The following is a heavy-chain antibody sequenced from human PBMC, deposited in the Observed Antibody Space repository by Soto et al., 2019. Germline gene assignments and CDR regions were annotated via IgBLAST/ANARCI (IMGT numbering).Heavy chain of an antibody. J-gene: IGHJ3*02. CDR3: ARESRLDTFDI. Sequence: PGGSLRLSCAASGFTFSSYSMTWVRQAPGKGLEWVSYISSSSSTIYYADSVKGRFTISRDNAKNSLYLQMNSLRVEDTAVYYCARESRLDTFDIWGQGTMVTVSS. V-gene: IGHV3-48*01. CDR2: ISSSSSTI. D-gene: IGHD6-25*01. CDR1: GFTFSSYS.